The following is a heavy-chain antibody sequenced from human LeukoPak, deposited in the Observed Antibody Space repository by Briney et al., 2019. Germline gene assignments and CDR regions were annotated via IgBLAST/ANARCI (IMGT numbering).Heavy chain of an antibody. CDR1: GFTFSTYG. D-gene: IGHD5-18*01. CDR2: IRYDGGNK. J-gene: IGHJ4*02. CDR3: ARAISAMVADN. Sequence: GGSLRLSCAASGFTFSTYGMHWVGQAPSKGLEWVAVIRYDGGNKNYGDSVKGRFTISRDNSKNTLYLQMNSLRAEDTAVYYCARAISAMVADNWGQGTLVTVSS. V-gene: IGHV3-33*01.